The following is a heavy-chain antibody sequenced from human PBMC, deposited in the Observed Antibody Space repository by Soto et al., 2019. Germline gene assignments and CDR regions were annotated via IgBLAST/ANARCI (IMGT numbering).Heavy chain of an antibody. CDR1: GFTFSSYG. J-gene: IGHJ6*02. CDR3: ARGRRGAARLKPWGMDV. D-gene: IGHD6-6*01. CDR2: IWYDGSNK. Sequence: GGSLRLSCAASGFTFSSYGMHWVRQAPGKGLEWVAVIWYDGSNKYYADSVKGRFTISRDNSKNTLYLQMNSLRAEDTAVYYCARGRRGAARLKPWGMDVWGQGTTVTVSS. V-gene: IGHV3-33*01.